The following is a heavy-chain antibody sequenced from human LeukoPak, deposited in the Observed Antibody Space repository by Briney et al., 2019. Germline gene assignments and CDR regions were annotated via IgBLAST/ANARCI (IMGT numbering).Heavy chain of an antibody. V-gene: IGHV3-7*01. CDR2: IKKDGSKN. Sequence: PGGSLRLSCAASGFTLSSYWMRWVRQAPGKGVEYVANIKKDGSKNFYVDSVRGRFTISRDNAKNSLYVQMSSLRAEDTAVYYCARDKEGSRDALDIWGQGTMVTVSS. D-gene: IGHD1-26*01. CDR3: ARDKEGSRDALDI. CDR1: GFTLSSYW. J-gene: IGHJ3*02.